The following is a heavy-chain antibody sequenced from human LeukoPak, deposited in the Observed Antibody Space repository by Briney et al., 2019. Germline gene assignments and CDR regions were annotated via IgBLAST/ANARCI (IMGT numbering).Heavy chain of an antibody. J-gene: IGHJ4*02. CDR2: IGYGGGDI. Sequence: PGGSLRLSCAASGFTFSSHAMTWVRQAPGKGLEWVSVIGYGGGDIQYADSEKGRFTISRDNSKNTLYLQMNSLRAEDTAVYYCARVGSFTHQWSGWGQGTLVTVSS. V-gene: IGHV3-23*01. CDR1: GFTFSSHA. CDR3: ARVGSFTHQWSG. D-gene: IGHD2-15*01.